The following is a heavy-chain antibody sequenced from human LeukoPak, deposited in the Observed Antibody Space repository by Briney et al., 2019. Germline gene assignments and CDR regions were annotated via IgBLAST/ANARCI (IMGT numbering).Heavy chain of an antibody. CDR3: AKGARGIAAVPYYYYYMDV. CDR1: GFTFSSYA. CDR2: ISGSGGST. Sequence: GGPLRLSCAASGFTFSSYAMSWVRQAPGKGLEWVSAISGSGGSTYYADSVKGRFTISRDNSKNTLYLQMNSLRAEDTAVYYCAKGARGIAAVPYYYYYMDVWGKGTTVTVSS. J-gene: IGHJ6*03. D-gene: IGHD6-13*01. V-gene: IGHV3-23*01.